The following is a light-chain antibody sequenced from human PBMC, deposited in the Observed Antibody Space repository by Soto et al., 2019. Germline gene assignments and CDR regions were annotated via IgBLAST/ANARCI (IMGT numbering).Light chain of an antibody. J-gene: IGKJ2*01. CDR3: QQYGSSLFT. V-gene: IGKV3-20*01. Sequence: ETVLTQSPGTLSLSPGETATLSCRASQTVTTNYLAWYKQKPDQAPRLLIYGASSRATGIPDRFSGSGSGTDFTLTISRLEPEDFAVYYCQQYGSSLFTFGQGTKLEIK. CDR1: QTVTTNY. CDR2: GAS.